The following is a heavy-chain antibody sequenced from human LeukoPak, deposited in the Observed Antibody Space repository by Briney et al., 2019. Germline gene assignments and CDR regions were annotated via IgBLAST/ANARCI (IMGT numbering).Heavy chain of an antibody. J-gene: IGHJ4*02. D-gene: IGHD1-1*01. CDR3: ARYPGTTSYPFDY. CDR2: INPNSGGT. V-gene: IGHV1-2*02. CDR1: GYXFTGYY. Sequence: ASVKVSCKASGYXFTGYYIHWVRQAPGQGLEWMGWINPNSGGTNYAQKFQGRVTMTRDTSISTAYMELSRLRSDDTAVYYCARYPGTTSYPFDYWGQGTLVTVSP.